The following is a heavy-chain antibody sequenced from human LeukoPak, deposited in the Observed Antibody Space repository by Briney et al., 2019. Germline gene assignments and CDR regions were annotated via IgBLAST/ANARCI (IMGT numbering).Heavy chain of an antibody. V-gene: IGHV3-15*01. Sequence: GGSLRLSCSASGFTFRNAWVMGVRQAPGKGLEGVGRIKSKTDGGTTDYAAPGKGRFSISRDDSKNTLHLQMNSLKTEDTAVYYCTIRRYRSLSGQGTTVTVSS. CDR2: IKSKTDGGTT. CDR3: TIRRYRSL. J-gene: IGHJ6*02. CDR1: GFTFRNAW. D-gene: IGHD6-13*01.